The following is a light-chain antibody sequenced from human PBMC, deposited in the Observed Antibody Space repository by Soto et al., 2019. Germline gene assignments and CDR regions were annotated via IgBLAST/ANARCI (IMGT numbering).Light chain of an antibody. Sequence: DIVMTQSPLSLPVTPGEPASISCRSSQSLLHSNGYNYVDWYLQKPGPSPQLLIYLGSNRASGVPDRFSGSGSGTDFTLKISRVEAEDVGVYYCMQALQTSWTFGQGTKVEIK. CDR2: LGS. J-gene: IGKJ1*01. CDR3: MQALQTSWT. CDR1: QSLLHSNGYNY. V-gene: IGKV2-28*01.